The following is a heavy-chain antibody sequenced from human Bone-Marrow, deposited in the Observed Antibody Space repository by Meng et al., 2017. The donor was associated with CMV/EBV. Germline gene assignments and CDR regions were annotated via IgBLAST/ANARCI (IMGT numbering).Heavy chain of an antibody. J-gene: IGHJ4*02. Sequence: GGSLRLSCAVSGFTFSSFWMSWVRQDPGKGLEWVANIKQDGSEKYYVDSVKGRFIISRDNAKNSLYLQMSSVSAEDTAVYYCTRGKTFFEDVINIFDYWGQGTLVTVSS. CDR3: TRGKTFFEDVINIFDY. CDR2: IKQDGSEK. V-gene: IGHV3-7*01. D-gene: IGHD3-3*01. CDR1: GFTFSSFW.